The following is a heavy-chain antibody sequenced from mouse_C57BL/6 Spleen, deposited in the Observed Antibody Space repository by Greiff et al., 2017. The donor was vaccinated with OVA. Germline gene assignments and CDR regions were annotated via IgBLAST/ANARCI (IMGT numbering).Heavy chain of an antibody. V-gene: IGHV1-55*01. D-gene: IGHD1-1*01. Sequence: QVQLQQPGAELVKPGASVTMSCKASGYTFTSYWIPWVKQRPGQGLEWIGDIYPGSGSTNYNEKFKSKATMTVDTSSSTAYLQLSSLTSEDAAVYDCARSRYSSSYGYWGQGTTLTVSS. CDR1: GYTFTSYW. J-gene: IGHJ2*01. CDR3: ARSRYSSSYGY. CDR2: IYPGSGST.